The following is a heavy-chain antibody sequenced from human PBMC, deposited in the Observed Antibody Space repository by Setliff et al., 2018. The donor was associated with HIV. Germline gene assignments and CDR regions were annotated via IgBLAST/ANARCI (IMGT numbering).Heavy chain of an antibody. J-gene: IGHJ4*02. CDR1: DYSISSGFY. Sequence: TSETLSLTCSVSDYSISSGFYWGWIRQPPGKGLEWICSVHHGGSAAYNPSLKSRVTISIDTSQTHFSLRLSSVTAADTAVYYCARVNGEPDYFDSWGQGTLVTVSS. CDR2: VHHGGSA. V-gene: IGHV4-38-2*02. D-gene: IGHD2-8*01. CDR3: ARVNGEPDYFDS.